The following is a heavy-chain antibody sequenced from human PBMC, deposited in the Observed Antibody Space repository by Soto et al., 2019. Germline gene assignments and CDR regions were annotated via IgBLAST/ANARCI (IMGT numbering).Heavy chain of an antibody. Sequence: SVKVSCKASGGTFSSYAISWVRQAPGQGLEWMGGIIPIFGTANYAQKFQGRVTITADESTSTAYMELSSLRSEDTAVYYCNTYFYDSSGYSPDPLAICGQGTLVPVSS. CDR2: IIPIFGTA. CDR1: GGTFSSYA. D-gene: IGHD3-22*01. V-gene: IGHV1-69*13. J-gene: IGHJ4*03. CDR3: NTYFYDSSGYSPDPLAI.